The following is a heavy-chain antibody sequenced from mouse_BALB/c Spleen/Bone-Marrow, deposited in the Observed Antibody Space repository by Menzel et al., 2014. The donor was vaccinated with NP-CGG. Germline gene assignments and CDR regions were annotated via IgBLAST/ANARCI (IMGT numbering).Heavy chain of an antibody. J-gene: IGHJ3*01. D-gene: IGHD2-1*01. Sequence: VQLQQSGPGLVKPSQSLSLTCTVTGYSITSDSAWNWIRQFPGNKLEWMAYISYSGSTTYNPSLKSRISITRDTSKNQFFLQLNSVTTEDTATYYCARRGYYGTFLFAYWGQGTLVTVSA. V-gene: IGHV3-2*02. CDR2: ISYSGST. CDR3: ARRGYYGTFLFAY. CDR1: GYSITSDSA.